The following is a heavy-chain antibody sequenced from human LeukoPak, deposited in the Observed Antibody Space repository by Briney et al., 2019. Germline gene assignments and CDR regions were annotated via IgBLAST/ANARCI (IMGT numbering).Heavy chain of an antibody. CDR2: IKVDGSQK. Sequence: GGSLRLSCAASGFTFSSYWMSWVRQAPGKGLEWVANIKVDGSQKYYVDSVKGRFIISRDNAKNSLDLQMNSLRAEDTAVYYCARGTYYFDYWGQGTLVTVSS. J-gene: IGHJ4*02. CDR1: GFTFSSYW. CDR3: ARGTYYFDY. V-gene: IGHV3-7*05.